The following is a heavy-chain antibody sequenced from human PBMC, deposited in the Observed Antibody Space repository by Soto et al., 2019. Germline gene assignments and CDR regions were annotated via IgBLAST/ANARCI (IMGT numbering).Heavy chain of an antibody. CDR3: ARDRRITIFGVAPAGGMDV. CDR2: INPNSGGT. V-gene: IGHV1-2*04. CDR1: GYTFTGYY. Sequence: QVQLVQSGAEVKKPGASVKVSCKASGYTFTGYYMHWVRQAPGQGLEWMGWINPNSGGTNYAQKCQGWVTMTRDTSISTAYMELSRLRSDDTAVYYCARDRRITIFGVAPAGGMDVWGQGTTVTVSS. J-gene: IGHJ6*02. D-gene: IGHD3-3*01.